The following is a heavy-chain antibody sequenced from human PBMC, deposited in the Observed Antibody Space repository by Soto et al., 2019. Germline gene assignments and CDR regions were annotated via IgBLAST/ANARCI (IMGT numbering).Heavy chain of an antibody. J-gene: IGHJ6*02. D-gene: IGHD3-3*01. CDR2: ISYDGSNK. Sequence: PGGSLRLSCAASGFTFSSCGMHWVRQAPGKGLEWVAVISYDGSNKYYADSVKGRFTISRDNSKNTLYLQMNSLRAEDTAVYYCAKDLGYDFWSGYPRGMDVWGQGTTVTVSS. CDR3: AKDLGYDFWSGYPRGMDV. V-gene: IGHV3-30*18. CDR1: GFTFSSCG.